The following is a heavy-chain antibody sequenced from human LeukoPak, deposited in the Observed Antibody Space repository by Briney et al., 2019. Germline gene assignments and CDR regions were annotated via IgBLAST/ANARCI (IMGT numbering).Heavy chain of an antibody. V-gene: IGHV3-48*03. D-gene: IGHD6-19*01. CDR1: GFTFSSYE. CDR3: ARDERVAGQLDY. CDR2: ISSSGSTI. Sequence: GGSLRLSCAASGFTFSSYEINWVRQAPGKGLEWVSYISSSGSTIKYADSVKGRFTISRDNAKNSLYLQMNSLRAEDTAVYYCARDERVAGQLDYWGQGTLVTVSS. J-gene: IGHJ4*02.